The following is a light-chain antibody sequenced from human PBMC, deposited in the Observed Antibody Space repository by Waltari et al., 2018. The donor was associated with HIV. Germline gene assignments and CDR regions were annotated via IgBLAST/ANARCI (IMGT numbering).Light chain of an antibody. CDR1: SRDVGTYNR. Sequence: QSALTQPPSVSGSPGQSVTIPCTGTSRDVGTYNRVSWYQQPPGTAPKVVIYEVSNRPAGVPDRFSGSKSGNTASLTISGLQAEDEADYYCSSFTTSSTLIFGGGTRLTVL. CDR3: SSFTTSSTLI. CDR2: EVS. V-gene: IGLV2-18*02. J-gene: IGLJ2*01.